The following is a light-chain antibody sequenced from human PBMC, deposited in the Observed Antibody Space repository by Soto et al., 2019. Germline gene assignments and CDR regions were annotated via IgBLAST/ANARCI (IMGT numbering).Light chain of an antibody. CDR1: SSDVGGYNY. J-gene: IGLJ2*01. Sequence: QSALTQPRSVSGSPGQSVTISCTGTSSDVGGYNYVSWYQQHPGKAAKLMMYDVSKRPSGVPDRFSGSKSGNTASLTISGLQAEDEADYYCCSYAGSYHVVFAGGTKLTVL. CDR3: CSYAGSYHVV. CDR2: DVS. V-gene: IGLV2-11*01.